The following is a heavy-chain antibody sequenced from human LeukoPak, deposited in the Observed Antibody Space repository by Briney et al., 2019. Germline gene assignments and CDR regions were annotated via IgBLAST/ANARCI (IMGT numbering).Heavy chain of an antibody. D-gene: IGHD3-16*01. CDR3: AREAPVGGHLFDY. CDR1: GFTFSSYE. Sequence: GGSLRLSCAASGFTFSSYEMNWVRQAPGEGLEWVSYISRSGSTIYYADSVKGRFTISRDNAKNSLSLQMNSLRAEDTAVYYCAREAPVGGHLFDYWGQGTLVTVSS. V-gene: IGHV3-48*03. J-gene: IGHJ4*02. CDR2: ISRSGSTI.